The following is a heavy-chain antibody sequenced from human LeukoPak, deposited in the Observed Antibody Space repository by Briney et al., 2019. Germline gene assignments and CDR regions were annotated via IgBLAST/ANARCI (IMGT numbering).Heavy chain of an antibody. CDR3: ARDLEAGITMIVVVITVQGY. J-gene: IGHJ4*02. Sequence: GASVKVSCKASGYTFTSYDINWVRQATGQGLEWMGWMNPNSGNTGYAQKFQGRVTMTRNTSISTAYMELSSLRSDDTAVYYCARDLEAGITMIVVVITVQGYWGQGTLVTVSS. D-gene: IGHD3-22*01. CDR2: MNPNSGNT. V-gene: IGHV1-8*01. CDR1: GYTFTSYD.